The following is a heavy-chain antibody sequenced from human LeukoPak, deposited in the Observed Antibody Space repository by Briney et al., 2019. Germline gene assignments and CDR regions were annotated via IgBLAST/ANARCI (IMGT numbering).Heavy chain of an antibody. D-gene: IGHD5-12*01. J-gene: IGHJ4*02. Sequence: GESLKISCKGSGYSFTNYWIGWVRQMPGKGLEWIGIIYPGDSDTRYSPSFQGQVTISADKSISTAYQQWSSLKASDTAMYYCARQFSGFHYYFDYWGQGTLVTVSS. CDR3: ARQFSGFHYYFDY. V-gene: IGHV5-51*01. CDR1: GYSFTNYW. CDR2: IYPGDSDT.